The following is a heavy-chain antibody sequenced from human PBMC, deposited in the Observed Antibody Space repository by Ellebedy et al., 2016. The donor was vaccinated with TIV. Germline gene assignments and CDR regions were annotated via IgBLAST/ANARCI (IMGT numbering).Heavy chain of an antibody. V-gene: IGHV3-48*04. CDR2: ISSTGTTI. CDR3: ANGAYDI. J-gene: IGHJ3*02. CDR1: GFTFSNNS. Sequence: PGGSLRLSFAASGFTFSNNSMNWVRQAPGKGLKWVSYISSTGTTIYYADSVKGRFTISRDNAKISLYLLMNSLTAEDTAVYYCANGAYDIWGQGTMVTVSS.